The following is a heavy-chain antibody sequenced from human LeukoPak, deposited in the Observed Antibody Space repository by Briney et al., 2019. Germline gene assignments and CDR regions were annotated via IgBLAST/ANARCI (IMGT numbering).Heavy chain of an antibody. CDR3: ATGMDSSGYAPLDY. D-gene: IGHD3-22*01. Sequence: QAGGSLRLSCAASGFTFSSYAMSWVRQAPGKGLEWVSVISGSGGSTYHADSVKGRLTFSRDNSKTTLYLQTNSLRAEDTAVYYCATGMDSSGYAPLDYWGQGTLVTVSS. CDR2: ISGSGGST. J-gene: IGHJ4*02. V-gene: IGHV3-23*01. CDR1: GFTFSSYA.